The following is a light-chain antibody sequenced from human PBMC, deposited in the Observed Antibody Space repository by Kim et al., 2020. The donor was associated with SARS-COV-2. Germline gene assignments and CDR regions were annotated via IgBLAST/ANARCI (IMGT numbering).Light chain of an antibody. Sequence: SSELTQDPAVSVALGQTVRITCQGDSLGRYYASWYQQKPGQAPFLVIYDRNSRPSGIPDRFSGSGSGYTASLTITGAQAEDEADYYCSSRDINTNHLSVIFGGGTQLTVL. CDR1: SLGRYY. CDR2: DRN. J-gene: IGLJ2*01. CDR3: SSRDINTNHLSVI. V-gene: IGLV3-19*01.